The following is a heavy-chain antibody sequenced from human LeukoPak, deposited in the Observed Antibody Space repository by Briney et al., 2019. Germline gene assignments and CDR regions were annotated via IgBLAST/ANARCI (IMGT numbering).Heavy chain of an antibody. CDR2: IIPIFGTA. CDR3: ARGRGRVISQRLLNWFDP. V-gene: IGHV1-69*06. CDR1: GGTFSSYA. D-gene: IGHD2-21*02. J-gene: IGHJ5*02. Sequence: ASVKVSCKGSGGTFSSYAISWVRQAPGQGLEWMGGIIPIFGTANYAQKFQGRVTITADKSTSTAYMELSSLRSEDTAVYYCARGRGRVISQRLLNWFDPWGQGTLVTVSS.